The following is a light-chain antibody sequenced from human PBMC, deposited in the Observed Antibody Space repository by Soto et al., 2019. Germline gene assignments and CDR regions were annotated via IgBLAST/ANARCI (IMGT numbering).Light chain of an antibody. CDR1: SSNIGNNY. V-gene: IGLV1-51*01. CDR2: DNN. Sequence: QSVLTQPPSVSAAPGQKVTISCSGSSSNIGNNYVSWYQQLPGTAPKLLIYDNNKRPSGIPDRFSGSKSGTSATLGITGLQTGDEADYYCATWDGRLSVGVFGGGTKLTVL. CDR3: ATWDGRLSVGV. J-gene: IGLJ3*02.